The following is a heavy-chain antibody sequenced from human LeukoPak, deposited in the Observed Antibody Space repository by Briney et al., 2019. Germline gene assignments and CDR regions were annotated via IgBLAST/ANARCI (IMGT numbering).Heavy chain of an antibody. CDR2: INWNGGST. D-gene: IGHD2-15*01. Sequence: PGGSLRLSCAASGFTFDDYGMSWVRQAPGKVLEWVSGINWNGGSTGYADSVKGRFTISRDNAKNSLYLQMNSLRAEDTALYSCARGGLWGYCSGGSCYSRSPYYYYYYMDVWGKGTTVTVSS. CDR1: GFTFDDYG. CDR3: ARGGLWGYCSGGSCYSRSPYYYYYYMDV. J-gene: IGHJ6*03. V-gene: IGHV3-20*04.